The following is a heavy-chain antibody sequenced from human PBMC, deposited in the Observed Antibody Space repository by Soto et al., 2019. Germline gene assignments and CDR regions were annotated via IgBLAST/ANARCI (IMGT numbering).Heavy chain of an antibody. Sequence: ASVKVSCKVSGYTLTELSRHWVRQAPGKGLEWMGGFDPEDGETIYAQKFQGRVTMTEDTSTDTAYMELSSLRSEDTAVYYCATEAIAAAGLYYYYMDVWGKGTTVTVS. J-gene: IGHJ6*03. D-gene: IGHD6-13*01. CDR1: GYTLTELS. V-gene: IGHV1-24*01. CDR2: FDPEDGET. CDR3: ATEAIAAAGLYYYYMDV.